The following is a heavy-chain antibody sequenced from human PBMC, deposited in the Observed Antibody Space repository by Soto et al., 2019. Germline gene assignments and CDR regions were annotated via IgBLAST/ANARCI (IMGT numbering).Heavy chain of an antibody. CDR3: ARGFAAYYDFWSGYYTDYYYYYMDV. CDR1: GYTFTSYD. CDR2: MNPNSGNT. Sequence: ASVKVSCKASGYTFTSYDSNWVRQATGQGLEWMGWMNPNSGNTGYAQKFQGRVTMTRNTSISTAYMELSSLRSEDTAVYYCARGFAAYYDFWSGYYTDYYYYYMDVWGKGTTVTVSS. D-gene: IGHD3-3*01. V-gene: IGHV1-8*01. J-gene: IGHJ6*03.